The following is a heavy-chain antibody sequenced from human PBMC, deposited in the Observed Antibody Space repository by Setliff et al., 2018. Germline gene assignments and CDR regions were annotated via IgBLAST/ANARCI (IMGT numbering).Heavy chain of an antibody. CDR1: GVSISANHY. Sequence: SETLSLTCTVSGVSISANHYWGWIRQPPGKGLEWIAYISYTGSTNYNPSLKSRVTISLDTSKNHFSLTLRSVTAADTAVYYCARLSPYNTGPPFDYWGQGTLVTVSS. CDR2: ISYTGST. D-gene: IGHD2-8*02. V-gene: IGHV4-59*08. J-gene: IGHJ4*02. CDR3: ARLSPYNTGPPFDY.